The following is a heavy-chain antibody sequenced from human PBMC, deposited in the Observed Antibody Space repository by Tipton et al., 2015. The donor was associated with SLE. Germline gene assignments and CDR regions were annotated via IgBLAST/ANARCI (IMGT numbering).Heavy chain of an antibody. CDR2: ISGSGGST. D-gene: IGHD3-22*01. V-gene: IGHV3-23*01. Sequence: SLRLSCAASGFTFSSYAMSWVRQAPGKGLEWVSGISGSGGSTYYADSVKGRFTISRDNSKNTQYLQMNSLRAEDTAVYYCAKAVGGYDSSGYDSWGQGTLVTVSS. CDR1: GFTFSSYA. J-gene: IGHJ4*02. CDR3: AKAVGGYDSSGYDS.